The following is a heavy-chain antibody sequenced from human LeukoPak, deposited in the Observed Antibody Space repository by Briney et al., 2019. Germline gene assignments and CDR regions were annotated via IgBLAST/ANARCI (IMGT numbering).Heavy chain of an antibody. V-gene: IGHV4-39*01. CDR3: ARRYYYVSSGYRDAFDI. CDR2: IYYSGST. D-gene: IGHD3-22*01. Sequence: PSETLSLTCTVSGGSISSSSYYWGWIRQPPGKGLEWIGSIYYSGSTYYNPSLKSRVTISVDTSKNQFSLKLSSVTAADTAVYYCARRYYYVSSGYRDAFDIWGQGTMVTVSS. CDR1: GGSISSSSYY. J-gene: IGHJ3*02.